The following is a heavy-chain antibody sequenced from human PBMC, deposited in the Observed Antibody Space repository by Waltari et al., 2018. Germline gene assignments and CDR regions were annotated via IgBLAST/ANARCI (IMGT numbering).Heavy chain of an antibody. CDR3: ARPGGYSYGHFDY. V-gene: IGHV1-46*01. CDR2: INPSGGST. D-gene: IGHD5-18*01. CDR1: GYTFTSYY. J-gene: IGHJ4*02. Sequence: QVQLVQSGAEVKKPGASVKASCKASGYTFTSYYMPWVRWDPGQGREWMGIINPSGGSTSYAQKFQGRVTMTRDTSTSTVYMELSSLRSEDTAVYYCARPGGYSYGHFDYWGQGTLVTVSS.